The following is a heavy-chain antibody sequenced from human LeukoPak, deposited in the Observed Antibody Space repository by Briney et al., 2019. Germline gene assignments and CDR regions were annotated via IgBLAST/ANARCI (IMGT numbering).Heavy chain of an antibody. J-gene: IGHJ4*02. CDR3: ARVSYGSGSYY. V-gene: IGHV4-59*01. CDR2: IYYSGST. Sequence: SETLSLTCTVSGGSISSYYWSWIRQPPGKGLGWIGYIYYSGSTNYNPSLKSRVTISVDTSKNQFSLKPSSVTAADTAVYYCARVSYGSGSYYWGQGTLVTVSS. CDR1: GGSISSYY. D-gene: IGHD3-10*01.